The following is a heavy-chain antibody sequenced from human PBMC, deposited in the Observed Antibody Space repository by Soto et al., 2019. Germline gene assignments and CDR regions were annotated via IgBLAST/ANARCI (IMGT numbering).Heavy chain of an antibody. CDR2: ISGSGGST. CDR3: AKDLCISTSCYGPIYYYYGMDV. Sequence: LRLSCAASGFTFSSYAMSWVRQAPGKGMEWVSAISGSGGSTYYADSVKGRFTISRDNSKNTLYLQMNSLRAEDTAVYYCAKDLCISTSCYGPIYYYYGMDVWGQGTTVTVSS. J-gene: IGHJ6*02. D-gene: IGHD2-2*01. V-gene: IGHV3-23*01. CDR1: GFTFSSYA.